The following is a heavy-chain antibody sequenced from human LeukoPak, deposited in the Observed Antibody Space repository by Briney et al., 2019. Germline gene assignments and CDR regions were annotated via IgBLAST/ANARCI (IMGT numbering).Heavy chain of an antibody. Sequence: PGGSLRLSCAASGFTFSDAWMNWVRKAPGKGLEWVGRIKRKTDGGTTDYAAPVKGRFTISRDDSKNTLYLQMNSLKTEDTAVYYCTTGNWGPYWGQGTLVTVSS. V-gene: IGHV3-15*07. CDR2: IKRKTDGGTT. J-gene: IGHJ4*02. CDR1: GFTFSDAW. D-gene: IGHD7-27*01. CDR3: TTGNWGPY.